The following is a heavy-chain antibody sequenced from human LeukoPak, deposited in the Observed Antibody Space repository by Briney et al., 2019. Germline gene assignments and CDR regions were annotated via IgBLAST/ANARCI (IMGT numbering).Heavy chain of an antibody. J-gene: IGHJ4*02. Sequence: PSETLSLTCTVSGGSISSYYWSWIRQPPGKGLEWIGYIYYSGSTNYNPSLKSRVTISVDTSKNQFSLELSPVTAADTAVYYCARVGYYDSSGSDYWGQGTLVTVAS. CDR3: ARVGYYDSSGSDY. V-gene: IGHV4-59*01. CDR1: GGSISSYY. D-gene: IGHD3-22*01. CDR2: IYYSGST.